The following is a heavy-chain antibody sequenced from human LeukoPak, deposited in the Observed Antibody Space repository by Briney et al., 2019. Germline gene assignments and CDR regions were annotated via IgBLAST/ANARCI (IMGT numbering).Heavy chain of an antibody. CDR2: ISSSSSTI. CDR3: APRGIVIDY. CDR1: GFTFNTYS. J-gene: IGHJ4*02. Sequence: PVGSLRLSCAASGFTFNTYSMNWVRQAPGKGLEWVSYISSSSSTIYYTDSVKGRFTISRDNAKNSLYLQMNSLRDEDTAVYYCAPRGIVIDYWGQGTLVTVSS. V-gene: IGHV3-48*02. D-gene: IGHD1-14*01.